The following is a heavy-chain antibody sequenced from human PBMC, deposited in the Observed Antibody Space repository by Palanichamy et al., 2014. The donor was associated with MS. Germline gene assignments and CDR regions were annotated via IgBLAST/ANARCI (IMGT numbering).Heavy chain of an antibody. V-gene: IGHV4-59*01. CDR3: ARAYHGRHGSSWYFNADI. Sequence: QVQLQESGPGLVKPSETLSLTCSVSGGSISTYSWNWVRQPPDKGLEWIGSIDYSGTTKYNPSLKSRVTISVDMSKILLSLKLSSVTAADTAVYYCARAYHGRHGSSWYFNADIWGQGTMVTVSS. CDR2: IDYSGTT. CDR1: GGSISTYS. J-gene: IGHJ3*02. D-gene: IGHD6-13*01.